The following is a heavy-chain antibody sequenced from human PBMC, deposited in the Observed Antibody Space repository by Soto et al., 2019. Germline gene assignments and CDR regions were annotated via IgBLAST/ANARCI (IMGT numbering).Heavy chain of an antibody. CDR1: GFSLSNPRMG. D-gene: IGHD2-8*01. V-gene: IGHV2-26*01. CDR2: IFSNDEK. CDR3: ARITYCTNGVCYTDDY. J-gene: IGHJ4*02. Sequence: SGPTLVNPTETLTLTCTVSGFSLSNPRMGVSWIRQPPGKALEWLAHIFSNDEKSYSTSLKSRLTTSKDTSKSQVVLTMTNMDPVDTATYYCARITYCTNGVCYTDDYWGQGTLVTVPQ.